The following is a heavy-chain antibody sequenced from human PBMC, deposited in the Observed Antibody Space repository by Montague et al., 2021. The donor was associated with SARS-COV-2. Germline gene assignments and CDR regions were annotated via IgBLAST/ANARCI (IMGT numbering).Heavy chain of an antibody. Sequence: SETLSLTCTVSGFSISSGYQWGWIRQPPGKGLEWIGRVYHSGNTYYSPSLKSRVTISVDTSKNQFSLNLASVTAADTAVYYCAREFEGYFDLWGRGTLVMVSS. V-gene: IGHV4-38-2*02. D-gene: IGHD3-10*01. CDR1: GFSISSGYQ. CDR2: VYHSGNT. J-gene: IGHJ2*01. CDR3: AREFEGYFDL.